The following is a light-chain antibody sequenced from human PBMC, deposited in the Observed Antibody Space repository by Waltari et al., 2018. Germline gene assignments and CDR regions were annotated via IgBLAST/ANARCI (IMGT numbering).Light chain of an antibody. CDR2: DVN. V-gene: IGLV2-23*02. CDR3: CSYAGSAVSV. Sequence: QSALTQTATVSGSPGQSITISCSGASSDIGKYNLVSWYQQHPGKAPTPLIYDVNKRPSGVSNRFSGSKSGNTAFLTISGLQTADEADYYCCSYAGSAVSVFGGGTKLTVL. CDR1: SSDIGKYNL. J-gene: IGLJ3*02.